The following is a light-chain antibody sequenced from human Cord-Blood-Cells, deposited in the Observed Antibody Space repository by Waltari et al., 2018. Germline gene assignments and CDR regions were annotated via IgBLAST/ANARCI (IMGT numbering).Light chain of an antibody. Sequence: QSALTQPASVSGSPGQSITISCTGTSSDVGSYNLVSWYQQHPGQAPKLMIYEGSKRHSGVSNRFSGSKSGNTASLTISGLQAEDEADYYCCSYAGSSTFYVFGTGTKVTVL. CDR3: CSYAGSSTFYV. J-gene: IGLJ1*01. V-gene: IGLV2-23*01. CDR2: EGS. CDR1: SSDVGSYNL.